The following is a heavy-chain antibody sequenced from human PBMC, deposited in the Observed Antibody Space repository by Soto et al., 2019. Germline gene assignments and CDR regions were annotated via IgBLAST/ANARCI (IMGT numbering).Heavy chain of an antibody. D-gene: IGHD6-13*01. CDR2: ISGTGYNT. Sequence: PGGCLRLSCAASGFTFTSYAMNWVRLAPGKGLEWVSAISGTGYNTYYADSVKGRFTISRDNTKNTLYLQMNSLRAEDTAVYYCAKAGFSSSWSPTYFDYWGQGTLVTVSS. CDR1: GFTFTSYA. CDR3: AKAGFSSSWSPTYFDY. V-gene: IGHV3-23*01. J-gene: IGHJ4*02.